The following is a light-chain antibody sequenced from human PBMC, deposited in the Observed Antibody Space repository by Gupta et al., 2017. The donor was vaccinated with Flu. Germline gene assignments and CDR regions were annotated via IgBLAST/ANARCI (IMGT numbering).Light chain of an antibody. CDR1: QSVSTRF. Sequence: EIVLTQSPGTLPLSPGDTATLSCRASQSVSTRFLAWYQQKPGQAPRLLIYFTSIRATGIPDRFSGSGSETDFTLTISRLEPEDFALYYCQQYGDSPWAFGPGTKVDIK. J-gene: IGKJ3*01. CDR3: QQYGDSPWA. CDR2: FTS. V-gene: IGKV3-20*01.